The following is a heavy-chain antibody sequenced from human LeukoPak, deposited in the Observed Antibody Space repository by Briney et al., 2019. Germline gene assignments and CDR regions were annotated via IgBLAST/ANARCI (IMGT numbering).Heavy chain of an antibody. V-gene: IGHV4-34*01. J-gene: IGHJ4*02. CDR3: ARRRTIITGTTLRYFDY. CDR2: INHSGST. D-gene: IGHD1-7*01. CDR1: GFTFSGYS. Sequence: GSLRLSCAASGFTFSGYSMNWVRQAPGKGLEWIGEINHSGSTNYNPSLKSRVTISVDTSKNQFSLKLSSVTAADTAVYYCARRRTIITGTTLRYFDYWGQGTLVTVSS.